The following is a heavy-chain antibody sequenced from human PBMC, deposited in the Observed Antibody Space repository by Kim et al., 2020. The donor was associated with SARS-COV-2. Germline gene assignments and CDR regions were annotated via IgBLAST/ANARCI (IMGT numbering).Heavy chain of an antibody. Sequence: SETLSLTCAVYGGSISGYYWSWIRQPPGKGLEWIGEIYHSGSTNYNPSLKSRVTISVDTSKNQFSLKLSSVTAADTAVYYCARRWANSSVWGGYPCHLWG. CDR1: GGSISGYY. V-gene: IGHV4-34*01. D-gene: IGHD3-16*01. J-gene: IGHJ2*01. CDR2: IYHSGST. CDR3: ARRWANSSVWGGYPCHL.